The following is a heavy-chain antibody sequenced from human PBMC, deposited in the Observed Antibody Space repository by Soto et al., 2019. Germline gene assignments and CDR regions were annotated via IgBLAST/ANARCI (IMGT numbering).Heavy chain of an antibody. D-gene: IGHD3-10*01. J-gene: IGHJ4*02. Sequence: SETLSLTCAVYGGSFSGYYWSWIRQPPGKGLEWIGEINHSGSTNYNPSLKSRVTISVDTSKNQFSLKLSSVTAADTAVYYCARGLYYYGSGSYLYWGQGTLVTVSS. CDR1: GGSFSGYY. V-gene: IGHV4-34*01. CDR2: INHSGST. CDR3: ARGLYYYGSGSYLY.